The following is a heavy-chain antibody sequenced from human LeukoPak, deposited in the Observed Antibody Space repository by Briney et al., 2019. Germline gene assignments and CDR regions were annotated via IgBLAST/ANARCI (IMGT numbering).Heavy chain of an antibody. CDR2: INSDGSST. V-gene: IGHV3-74*01. Sequence: PGGSLRLSCAVSGFTFSSYWMHWVRQAPGKGLVWVSRINSDGSSTSYADSVKGRFTISRDNAKNTLYLQMNSLRAEDTAVYYCARDPPSSSGTHFDYWGQGTLVTVSS. J-gene: IGHJ4*02. CDR1: GFTFSSYW. CDR3: ARDPPSSSGTHFDY. D-gene: IGHD6-6*01.